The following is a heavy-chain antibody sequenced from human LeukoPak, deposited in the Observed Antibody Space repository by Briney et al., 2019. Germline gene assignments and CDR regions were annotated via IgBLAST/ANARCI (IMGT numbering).Heavy chain of an antibody. CDR1: VFXFSIDC. V-gene: IGHV3-30*02. CDR2: IRYEWSNK. CDR3: AKIEGGSYDYSSFDY. Sequence: GGGLRLSCASSVFXFSIDCGHGVRDAPGRGGEGGAFIRYEWSNKYYADSVKGGVTISRDNSKNTLYLQMKSLGAEDTAVYYCAKIEGGSYDYSSFDYWGQGTLVTVSS. J-gene: IGHJ4*02. D-gene: IGHD5-12*01.